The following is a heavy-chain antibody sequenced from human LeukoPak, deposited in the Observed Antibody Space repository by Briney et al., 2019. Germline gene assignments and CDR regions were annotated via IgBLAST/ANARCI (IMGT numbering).Heavy chain of an antibody. CDR1: GFTFSSYW. V-gene: IGHV3-7*03. D-gene: IGHD6-13*01. Sequence: GGSLRLSCAASGFTFSSYWMSWVRQAPGKGLEWVANIKQDGSQKYYVDSVKGRFTVSRDNAKNSLYLQMNSLRAEDTAMYYCTCPSAAGPNWGQGTLVTVSS. J-gene: IGHJ4*02. CDR3: TCPSAAGPN. CDR2: IKQDGSQK.